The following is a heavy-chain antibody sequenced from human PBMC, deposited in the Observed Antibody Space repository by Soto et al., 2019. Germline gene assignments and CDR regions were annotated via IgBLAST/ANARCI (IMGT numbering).Heavy chain of an antibody. CDR3: ARDRPSYGRNFDY. D-gene: IGHD1-26*01. CDR2: IYHSGRT. Sequence: QVQLQESGPGVVKPSGTLSLTCAVSGGSVSSDYWWSWVRLPPGKGLEWIGEIYHSGRTNYNPSLKSRGTISLDKSKTQLSLILNSVTAADTAVYYCARDRPSYGRNFDYWGQGTLVTVSS. CDR1: GGSVSSDYW. V-gene: IGHV4-4*02. J-gene: IGHJ4*02.